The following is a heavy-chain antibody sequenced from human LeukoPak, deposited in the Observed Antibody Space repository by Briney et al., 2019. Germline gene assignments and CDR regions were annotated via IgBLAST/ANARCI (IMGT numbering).Heavy chain of an antibody. CDR2: IYYSGST. CDR1: GGSISSYY. Sequence: SETLFLTCTVSGGSISSYYWSWIRQPPGKGLEWIGYIYYSGSTNYNPSLKSRVTISVDTSKNQFSLKLSSVTAADTAVYYCARHGYDILTGYEYYFDYWGQGTLVTASS. CDR3: ARHGYDILTGYEYYFDY. J-gene: IGHJ4*02. V-gene: IGHV4-59*08. D-gene: IGHD3-9*01.